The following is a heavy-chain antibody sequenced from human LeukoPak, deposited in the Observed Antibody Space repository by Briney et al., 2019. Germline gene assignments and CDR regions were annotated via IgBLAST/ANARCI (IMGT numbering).Heavy chain of an antibody. V-gene: IGHV4-59*01. CDR1: GGSISSYY. CDR2: IYYSGST. Sequence: SETLSLTCTVSGGSISSYYWSWIRQPPGKGLEWIGYIYYSGSTNYNPSLKSRVTMSVDTSKNQFSLKLSSVTAADTAVYYCARERAEGAILDYWGQGTLVTVSS. D-gene: IGHD1-26*01. J-gene: IGHJ4*02. CDR3: ARERAEGAILDY.